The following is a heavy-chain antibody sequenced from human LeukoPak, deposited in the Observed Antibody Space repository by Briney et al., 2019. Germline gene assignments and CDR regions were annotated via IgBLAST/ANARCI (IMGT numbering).Heavy chain of an antibody. CDR1: GYTFTGYY. CDR3: ARGGRSQTRWLDYYGMDV. Sequence: ASVKVSCKASGYTFTGYYMPWVRQAPGQGLEWMGWINPNSGGTNYAQKFQGRVTMTRDTSISTAYMELSRLRSDDTAVYYCARGGRSQTRWLDYYGMDVWGQGTTVTVSS. V-gene: IGHV1-2*02. D-gene: IGHD3-22*01. J-gene: IGHJ6*02. CDR2: INPNSGGT.